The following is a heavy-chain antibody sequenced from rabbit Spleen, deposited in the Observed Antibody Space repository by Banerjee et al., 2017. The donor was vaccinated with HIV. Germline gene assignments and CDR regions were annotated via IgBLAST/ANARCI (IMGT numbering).Heavy chain of an antibody. CDR2: MNIDSGST. CDR1: GIDVSTTRY. J-gene: IGHJ2*01. CDR3: ARNYVNAFDP. D-gene: IGHD1-1*01. V-gene: IGHV1S40*01. Sequence: QSLEESGGDLVKPGASLTLTCTASGIDVSTTRYMCWVRQAPGKGLEWITCMNIDSGSTWYASWAKGRFTFSKTSSTTVTLQMTSLTAADTATYFCARNYVNAFDPWGPGTLVTVS.